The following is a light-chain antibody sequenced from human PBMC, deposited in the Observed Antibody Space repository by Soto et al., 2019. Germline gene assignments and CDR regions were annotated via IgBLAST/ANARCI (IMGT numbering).Light chain of an antibody. J-gene: IGKJ5*01. CDR2: DAS. CDR3: QQRSNWPPPIT. CDR1: QSVSSNY. Sequence: PGERVTLSCMASQSVSSNYLTWYQQKPGQAPRLLIYDASNRATGIPARFSGSGSGTDFTLTISSLEPEDFAVYYCQQRSNWPPPITFGQGTRLEIK. V-gene: IGKV3-11*01.